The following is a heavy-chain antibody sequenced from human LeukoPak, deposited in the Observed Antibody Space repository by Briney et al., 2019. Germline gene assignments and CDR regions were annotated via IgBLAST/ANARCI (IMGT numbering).Heavy chain of an antibody. CDR2: IYNSEST. Sequence: SETLSLTCTVSGGSISSRSYYWGWIRQPPGKGLEWIGSIYNSESTYYNPSLKSRVTISVDTSKNQLSLKVSSVTAADTAVYYCASGEPRYSSRIVVGDNWGQGTLVIVSS. CDR3: ASGEPRYSSRIVVGDN. V-gene: IGHV4-39*07. J-gene: IGHJ4*02. D-gene: IGHD3-22*01. CDR1: GGSISSRSYY.